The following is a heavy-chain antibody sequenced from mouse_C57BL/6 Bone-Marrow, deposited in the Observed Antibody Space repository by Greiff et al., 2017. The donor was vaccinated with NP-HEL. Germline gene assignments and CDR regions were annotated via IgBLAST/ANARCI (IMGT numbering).Heavy chain of an antibody. CDR2: IDPSDSYT. D-gene: IGHD3-1*01. V-gene: IGHV1-59*01. CDR3: ARSGYLYYFDY. CDR1: GYTFTSYW. Sequence: QVQLQQPGAELVRPGTSVKLSCKASGYTFTSYWMHWVKQRPGQGLEWIGVIDPSDSYTNYNQKLKGKATLTVDTSSSTAYMQLSSLTSEDSAVYYCARSGYLYYFDYWGQGTTLTVSS. J-gene: IGHJ2*01.